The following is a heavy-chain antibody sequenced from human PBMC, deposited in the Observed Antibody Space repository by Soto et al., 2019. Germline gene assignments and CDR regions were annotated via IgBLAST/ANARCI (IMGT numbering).Heavy chain of an antibody. D-gene: IGHD3-10*01. CDR2: INHSGST. J-gene: IGHJ6*02. V-gene: IGHV4-34*01. Sequence: SETLSLTCAVYGGSFSGYYWSWIRQPPGKGLEWIGEINHSGSTNYNPSLKSRVTISVDTSKNQFSLKLSSVTAADTAVYYCARGDMVRGAIPPYYYYYGMDVWGQGTTVTVSS. CDR3: ARGDMVRGAIPPYYYYYGMDV. CDR1: GGSFSGYY.